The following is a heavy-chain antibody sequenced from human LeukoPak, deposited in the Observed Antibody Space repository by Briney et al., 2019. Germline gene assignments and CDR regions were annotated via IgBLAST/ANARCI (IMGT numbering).Heavy chain of an antibody. CDR1: GGSFSGYY. V-gene: IGHV4-4*07. D-gene: IGHD2-15*01. CDR3: ARDDPREDTSAFDI. Sequence: SETLSLTCAVYGGSFSGYYWSWIRQPAGKGLEWIGRIYTSGSTNYNPSLKSRVTMSVDTSKNQFSLKLSSVTAADTAVYYCARDDPREDTSAFDIWGQGTMVTVSS. CDR2: IYTSGST. J-gene: IGHJ3*02.